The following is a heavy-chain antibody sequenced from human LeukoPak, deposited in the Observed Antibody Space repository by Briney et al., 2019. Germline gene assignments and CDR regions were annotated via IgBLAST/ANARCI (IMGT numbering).Heavy chain of an antibody. V-gene: IGHV4-34*01. Sequence: SETLSLTCAVYGGSLSGYYWSWIRQPPGKGLEWIGEINHSGSTNYNPSLKSRVTISVDTSKNQFSLKLSSVTAADTAVYYCARMSAAVDCWGQGTLVTVSS. J-gene: IGHJ4*02. D-gene: IGHD6-13*01. CDR3: ARMSAAVDC. CDR1: GGSLSGYY. CDR2: INHSGST.